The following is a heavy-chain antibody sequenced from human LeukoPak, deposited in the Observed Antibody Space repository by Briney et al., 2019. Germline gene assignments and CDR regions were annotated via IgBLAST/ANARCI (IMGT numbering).Heavy chain of an antibody. CDR1: GFTFSSYA. CDR2: ISGSGGAT. CDR3: AKILPDTVTADY. Sequence: AGGSLRLSCAASGFTFSSYAISWVRQAPGKGLEWVSAISGSGGATSYADSVKGRFTISRDNSKNTLYLQMSSLRAEDTAVYYCAKILPDTVTADYWGQGTLVTVSS. D-gene: IGHD4-11*01. V-gene: IGHV3-23*01. J-gene: IGHJ4*02.